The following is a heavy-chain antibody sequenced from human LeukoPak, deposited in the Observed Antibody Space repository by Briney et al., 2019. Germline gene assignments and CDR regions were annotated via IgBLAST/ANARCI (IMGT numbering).Heavy chain of an antibody. D-gene: IGHD6-19*01. CDR2: INAGNGNT. CDR1: GYTFTSYA. J-gene: IGHJ4*02. CDR3: ARGWLVSHFDY. Sequence: PRASVKVSCKASGYTFTSYAMHWVRQAPGQRLEWMGWINAGNGNTKYSQKFQGRVTITRDTSASTAYMELSSLRSEDTAVYYCARGWLVSHFDYWGQGTLVTVSS. V-gene: IGHV1-3*01.